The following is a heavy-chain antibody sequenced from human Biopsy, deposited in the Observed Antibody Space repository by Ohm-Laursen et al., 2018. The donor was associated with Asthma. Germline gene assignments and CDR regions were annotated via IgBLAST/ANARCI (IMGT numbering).Heavy chain of an antibody. CDR3: ARAGQCSSTSCYNPGWFDP. D-gene: IGHD2-2*01. CDR1: GGSFSGYY. J-gene: IGHJ5*02. V-gene: IGHV4-34*01. Sequence: SETLSLTCSVYGGSFSGYYWSWIRQPPGKGLEWIGEINHSGSTNYNPSLKSRVITSVDTSKNRFSLKLSSVTAADTAVYYCARAGQCSSTSCYNPGWFDPWGQGTLVTVSS. CDR2: INHSGST.